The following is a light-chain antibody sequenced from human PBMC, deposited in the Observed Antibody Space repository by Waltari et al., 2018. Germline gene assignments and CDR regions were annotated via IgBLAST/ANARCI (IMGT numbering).Light chain of an antibody. CDR3: QQYGSSLFT. Sequence: EIVLTQSPGTLSLSPGERATLSCRASQSVSSSYLAWYQQKPGQAPRLLIYGASNRATGIPGRFSGSGSGTDFTLTISRLEPEDFAVYYCQQYGSSLFTFGGGTKVEIK. CDR2: GAS. J-gene: IGKJ4*01. CDR1: QSVSSSY. V-gene: IGKV3-20*01.